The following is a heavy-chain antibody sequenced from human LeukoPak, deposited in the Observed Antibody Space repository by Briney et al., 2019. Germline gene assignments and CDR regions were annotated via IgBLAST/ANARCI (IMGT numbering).Heavy chain of an antibody. V-gene: IGHV3-21*01. D-gene: IGHD3-10*01. J-gene: IGHJ4*02. Sequence: GGSLRLSCAASGFTFSSYSMNWVRQAPGKGLEWVSSISSSSSYIYYADSVKGRFTISRDNAKNSLYLQMNSLRAEDTAVYYCARDGLGGRSTGSGSYYKLSSFDYWGQGTLVTVSS. CDR3: ARDGLGGRSTGSGSYYKLSSFDY. CDR2: ISSSSSYI. CDR1: GFTFSSYS.